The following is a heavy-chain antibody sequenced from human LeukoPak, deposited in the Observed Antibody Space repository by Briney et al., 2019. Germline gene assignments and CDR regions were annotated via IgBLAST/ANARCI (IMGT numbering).Heavy chain of an antibody. D-gene: IGHD6-13*01. CDR1: GGSFSGYY. CDR2: INHSGST. Sequence: PSETLSLTCAVYGGSFSGYYWSWIRQPPGKGLEWIGEINHSGSTNYNPSLKSRVTISVDTSKDQFSLKLSSVTAADTAVYYCARGFATDSSPRIRLRRWPYFDYWGQGTLVTVSS. V-gene: IGHV4-34*01. J-gene: IGHJ4*02. CDR3: ARGFATDSSPRIRLRRWPYFDY.